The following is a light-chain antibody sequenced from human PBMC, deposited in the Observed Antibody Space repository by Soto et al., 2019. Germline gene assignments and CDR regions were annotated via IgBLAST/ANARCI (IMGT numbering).Light chain of an antibody. CDR3: YSYAGSSTYV. V-gene: IGLV2-23*02. Sequence: QSALTQPASVAGSPGQSITISCTGTSSDVGTYNLVSWYQQLPDKAPKLIIHEVNKRPSGVSTRFSGSNSGNMAYLTISGLKPDDDADYHYYSYAGSSTYVFGTGTKVTVL. CDR1: SSDVGTYNL. J-gene: IGLJ1*01. CDR2: EVN.